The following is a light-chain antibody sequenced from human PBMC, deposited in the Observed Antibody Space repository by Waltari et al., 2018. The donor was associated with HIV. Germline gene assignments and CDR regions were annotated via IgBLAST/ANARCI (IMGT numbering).Light chain of an antibody. CDR3: SAWDDRLSGPA. J-gene: IGLJ3*02. CDR1: DSNIGTNT. CDR2: SNN. Sequence: QSVLNQPPSASGTPGQRVTISCSGRDSNIGTNTVNWYQQLPGAAPKLLVHSNNRRASGVPDRFSGSKSGTSASLAISGLQSEDEADYYCSAWDDRLSGPAFGGGTKLTVL. V-gene: IGLV1-44*01.